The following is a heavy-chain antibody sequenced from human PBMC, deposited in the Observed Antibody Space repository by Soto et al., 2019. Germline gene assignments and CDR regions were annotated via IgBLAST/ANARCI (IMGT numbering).Heavy chain of an antibody. V-gene: IGHV1-69*01. D-gene: IGHD3-22*01. Sequence: QVQLVQSGAEVKKPGSSVKVSCKASGGTFSSYAISWVRQAPGQGLEWMGGIIPIFGTANYAQKFQGRVTITADESTSTAYMELSSLRSEDTAVYYWARDSRPDSSGYYYWFDPWGQGTLVTVSS. CDR3: ARDSRPDSSGYYYWFDP. J-gene: IGHJ5*02. CDR1: GGTFSSYA. CDR2: IIPIFGTA.